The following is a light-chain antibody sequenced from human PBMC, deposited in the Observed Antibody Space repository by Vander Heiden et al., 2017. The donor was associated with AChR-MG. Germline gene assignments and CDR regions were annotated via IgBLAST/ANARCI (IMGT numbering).Light chain of an antibody. CDR2: QVT. CDR1: SSDVGGYHF. CDR3: SSYTSSSTLVV. V-gene: IGLV2-14*01. Sequence: QSALTQPASVSASPGHSISISCTGNSSDVGGYHFVSWYQQHPGKAPKLRIYQVTNRPSGVSHRFSGSKSGNTASLSISGGQAEDEGDYFCSSYTSSSTLVVFGGGTKLTVL. J-gene: IGLJ2*01.